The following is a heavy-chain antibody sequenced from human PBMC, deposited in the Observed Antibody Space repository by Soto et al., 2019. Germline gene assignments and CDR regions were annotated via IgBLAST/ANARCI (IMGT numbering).Heavy chain of an antibody. CDR1: GGTFNTYA. CDR2: ISPMFGAA. Sequence: QMQLVQSGAEMKKPGSSVKVSSQSSGGTFNTYAMNWVRQAPGQGPEWMGDISPMFGAANYAPKFQGRVTITADESTGISYMQLSSLTSEDTALYFCAREVQVHTPAFVYWGQGTLVTVSS. D-gene: IGHD3-10*01. CDR3: AREVQVHTPAFVY. V-gene: IGHV1-69*19. J-gene: IGHJ4*02.